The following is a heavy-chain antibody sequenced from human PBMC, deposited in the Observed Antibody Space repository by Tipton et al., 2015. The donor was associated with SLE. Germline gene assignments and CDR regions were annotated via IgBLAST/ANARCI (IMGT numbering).Heavy chain of an antibody. CDR2: IYYSGST. V-gene: IGHV4-59*11. Sequence: TLSLTCTVSGGSISSHYWSWIRQPPGKGLEWIGYIYYSGSTNYNPSLKSRVTISVDTSKNQFSLKLSSVTAADTAVYYCARSQGGYFDYWGQGTLVTVSS. J-gene: IGHJ4*02. CDR1: GGSISSHY. CDR3: ARSQGGYFDY. D-gene: IGHD3-16*01.